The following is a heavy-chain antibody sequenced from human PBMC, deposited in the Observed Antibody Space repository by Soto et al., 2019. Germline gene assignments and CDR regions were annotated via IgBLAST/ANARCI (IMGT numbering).Heavy chain of an antibody. V-gene: IGHV1-18*04. J-gene: IGHJ4*02. Sequence: ASVKVSCKASGYTFTSYGISWVRQAPGQGLEWMGWISAYNGNTNYAQKLQGRVTMTTDTSTGTAYMERRNLRPDDTAVYYCARDEGYSNYYFDYWGQGTLVTVSS. D-gene: IGHD2-15*01. CDR3: ARDEGYSNYYFDY. CDR1: GYTFTSYG. CDR2: ISAYNGNT.